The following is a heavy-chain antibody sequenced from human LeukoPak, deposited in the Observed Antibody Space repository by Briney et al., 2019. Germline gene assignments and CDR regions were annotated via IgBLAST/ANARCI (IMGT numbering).Heavy chain of an antibody. CDR2: IKSKTDGGTT. CDR3: TTDWDYYYDSSGYYEAFDI. CDR1: GFTFSNAW. Sequence: GGSLRLSCAASGFTFSNAWMSWVRQAPGKGLEWVGRIKSKTDGGTTDYAAPVKGRFTISRDDSKNTLYLQMNSLKTEDTAVYYCTTDWDYYYDSSGYYEAFDIWGQGTMVTVSS. V-gene: IGHV3-15*01. J-gene: IGHJ3*02. D-gene: IGHD3-22*01.